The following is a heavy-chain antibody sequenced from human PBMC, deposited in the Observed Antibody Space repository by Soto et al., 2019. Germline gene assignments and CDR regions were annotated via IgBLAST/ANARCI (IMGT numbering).Heavy chain of an antibody. CDR1: GFTFSGSA. D-gene: IGHD3-9*01. Sequence: HPGGSLRLSCAASGFTFSGSAMHWVRQASGKGLEWVGRIRSKANSYATAYAASVKGRFTISRDDSKNTAYLQMNSLKTEDTAVYYCTRGQGLRYFDWLLYGGWFDPWGQGTLVTVSS. J-gene: IGHJ5*02. CDR3: TRGQGLRYFDWLLYGGWFDP. V-gene: IGHV3-73*01. CDR2: IRSKANSYAT.